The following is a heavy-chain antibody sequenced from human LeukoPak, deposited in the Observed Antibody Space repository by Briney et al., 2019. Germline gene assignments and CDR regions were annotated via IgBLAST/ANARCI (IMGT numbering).Heavy chain of an antibody. D-gene: IGHD3-22*01. CDR2: ISTSSSYI. J-gene: IGHJ4*02. V-gene: IGHV3-21*01. CDR1: GFTFSSYT. CDR3: ARSFRGHYDSSGYDY. Sequence: GGSLRLSCAASGFTFSSYTMNWVRPAAGKGLEWVSSISTSSSYIYYADSVKGRFTISRDNAKNSLYLQMNSLRAEDTAVYSCARSFRGHYDSSGYDYWGQGTLVTVSS.